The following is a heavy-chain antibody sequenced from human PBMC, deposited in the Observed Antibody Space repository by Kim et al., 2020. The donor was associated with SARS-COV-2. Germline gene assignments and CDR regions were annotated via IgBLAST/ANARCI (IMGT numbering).Heavy chain of an antibody. Sequence: ASVKVSCKASGYTFTSYGISWVRQAPGQGLEWMGWISAYNGNTNYAQKLQGRVTMTTDTSTSTAYMELRSLRSDDTVVYYCARDKEGSGSYYPLGYWGQGTLVTVSS. D-gene: IGHD3-10*01. J-gene: IGHJ4*02. CDR2: ISAYNGNT. V-gene: IGHV1-18*01. CDR1: GYTFTSYG. CDR3: ARDKEGSGSYYPLGY.